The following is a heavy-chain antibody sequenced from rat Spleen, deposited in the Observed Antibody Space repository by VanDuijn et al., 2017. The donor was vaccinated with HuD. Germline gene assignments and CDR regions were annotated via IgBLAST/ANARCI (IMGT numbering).Heavy chain of an antibody. D-gene: IGHD1-9*01. CDR3: ARRHYGYTDYFDY. CDR2: ITNTGGST. J-gene: IGHJ2*01. CDR1: GFTFNNYW. Sequence: EVQLVESGGGLVQPGRSLKVSCVASGFTFNNYWMTWIRQAPGKGLEWVASITNTGGSTYYPDSVKGRFTVSRDNAKSTLYLQMNSLRSEDAATYYCARRHYGYTDYFDYWGQGVMVTVSS. V-gene: IGHV5-31*01.